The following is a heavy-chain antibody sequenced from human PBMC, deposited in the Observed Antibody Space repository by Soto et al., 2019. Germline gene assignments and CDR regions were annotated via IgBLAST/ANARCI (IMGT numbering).Heavy chain of an antibody. Sequence: QVQLVQSGAEVKKPGSSVKVSCKASGGTFNSYVFNWVRQAPGQGLEWMGGIISIFGTPNYGQKCQGRVTITADESTSTGFMELRSLTSEDTAIYYCARDLGSGYDPGDYWGQGTLVTVSS. V-gene: IGHV1-69*12. D-gene: IGHD5-12*01. CDR2: IISIFGTP. CDR3: ARDLGSGYDPGDY. CDR1: GGTFNSYV. J-gene: IGHJ4*02.